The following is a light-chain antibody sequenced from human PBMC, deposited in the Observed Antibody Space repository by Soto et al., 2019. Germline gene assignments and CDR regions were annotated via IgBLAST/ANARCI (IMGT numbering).Light chain of an antibody. V-gene: IGKV3D-20*02. J-gene: IGKJ3*01. CDR3: QQHSNSLFT. CDR1: QSVNSIY. Sequence: EIVLTQSPGTLSLSPWERATLSCRASQSVNSIYLAWYQQKPGQAPRLLIYAASSRATGIPDRFSGSGSGADFTLTINILEPEDFAVYYCQQHSNSLFTFGPGTKVDLK. CDR2: AAS.